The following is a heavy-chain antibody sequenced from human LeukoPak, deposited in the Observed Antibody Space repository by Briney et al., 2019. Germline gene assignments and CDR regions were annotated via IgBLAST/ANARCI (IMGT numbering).Heavy chain of an antibody. CDR1: GFTFSNYW. Sequence: PGGSLRLSCAASGFTFSNYWMHWVRQAPGKGLVWVSRINSDGSSTSYADSVKGRFTISRDNSKNTLYLQMSSLRAEDTAVYYCVKRGIVGATVYWGQGTLVTVSA. D-gene: IGHD1-26*01. CDR2: INSDGSST. CDR3: VKRGIVGATVY. J-gene: IGHJ4*02. V-gene: IGHV3-74*01.